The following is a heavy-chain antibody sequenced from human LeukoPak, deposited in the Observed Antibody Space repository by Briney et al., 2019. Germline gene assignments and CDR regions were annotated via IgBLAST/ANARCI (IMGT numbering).Heavy chain of an antibody. Sequence: SETLSLTCTVSGGSISSHSYYWGWLRQPPGKGLEWIGNIYYSGSTYYNPSLKSRVTISVDTSKNQFSLRLSSVTAADTAVYYCASVTYYDILSGYYNPRGLDYWGQGTLVTVSS. CDR3: ASVTYYDILSGYYNPRGLDY. V-gene: IGHV4-39*07. J-gene: IGHJ4*02. CDR1: GGSISSHSYY. D-gene: IGHD3-9*01. CDR2: IYYSGST.